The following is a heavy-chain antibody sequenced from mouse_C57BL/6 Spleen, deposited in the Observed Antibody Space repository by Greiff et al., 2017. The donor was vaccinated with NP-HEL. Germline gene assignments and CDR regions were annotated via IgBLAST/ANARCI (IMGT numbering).Heavy chain of an antibody. CDR3: ARSQTAFMDY. Sequence: EVQLQQSGPVLVKPGASVKMSCKASGYTFTDYYINWVKQSHGKSLEWIGVINPYNGGTNYNQKFKGKATLTVDKSSSTAYMELNSLTSEDSAVYYCARSQTAFMDYWGQGTSVTVSS. J-gene: IGHJ4*01. CDR2: INPYNGGT. D-gene: IGHD3-2*01. CDR1: GYTFTDYY. V-gene: IGHV1-19*01.